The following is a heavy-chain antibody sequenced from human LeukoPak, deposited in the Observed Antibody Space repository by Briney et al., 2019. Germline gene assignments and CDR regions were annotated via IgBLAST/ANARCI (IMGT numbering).Heavy chain of an antibody. V-gene: IGHV4-39*07. CDR2: INHSGST. CDR1: GGSISSGDYY. J-gene: IGHJ4*02. CDR3: ARSYNGYGALFDY. D-gene: IGHD5-18*01. Sequence: SETLSLTCTVSGGSISSGDYYWSWIRQPPGKGLEWIGEINHSGSTNYNPSLKSRVTISVDTSKNQFSLKLSSVTVADTAVYYCARSYNGYGALFDYWGQGTLVTVSS.